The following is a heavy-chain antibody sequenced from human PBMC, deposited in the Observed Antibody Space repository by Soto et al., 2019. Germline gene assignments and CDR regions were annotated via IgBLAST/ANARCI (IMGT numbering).Heavy chain of an antibody. D-gene: IGHD3-9*01. CDR3: TRDTLQDDILTGWFDP. J-gene: IGHJ5*02. Sequence: GGSLRLSCTASGFTFGDYAMSWFRQAPGKGLEWVGFIRSKAYGGTTEYAASVKGSFTISSDDSKSIAYLQMNSLKTDDTAVYYCTRDTLQDDILTGWFDPWGQGTLVTVSS. CDR1: GFTFGDYA. V-gene: IGHV3-49*03. CDR2: IRSKAYGGTT.